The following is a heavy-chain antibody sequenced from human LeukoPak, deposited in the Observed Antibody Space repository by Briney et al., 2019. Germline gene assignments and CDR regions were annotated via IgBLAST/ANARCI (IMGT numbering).Heavy chain of an antibody. D-gene: IGHD5-24*01. J-gene: IGHJ4*02. Sequence: PGGSLRLSCAVSGFSVTNNYMSWVRQAPGKGVEWVSVFYVGGATYYADSVKGRFTISRDNSENTLYLQMKSLRAEDTAVYYCARGDGYNFFDYWGQGTLVTVSS. CDR2: FYVGGAT. CDR1: GFSVTNNY. V-gene: IGHV3-53*01. CDR3: ARGDGYNFFDY.